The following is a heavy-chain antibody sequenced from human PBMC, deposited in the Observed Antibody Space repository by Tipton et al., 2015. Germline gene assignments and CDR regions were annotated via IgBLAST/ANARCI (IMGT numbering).Heavy chain of an antibody. J-gene: IGHJ4*02. D-gene: IGHD6-19*01. CDR1: AYSISSDYY. CDR3: ARAGSGWYGSYYFDY. Sequence: TLSLTCAVSAYSISSDYYWDWIRQPPGKGLEWIGNIYYSGSTYYNPSLKSRVTISVDTSKNQFSLKLSSVTAADTAVYYCARAGSGWYGSYYFDYWGQGTLVTVSS. CDR2: IYYSGST. V-gene: IGHV4-38-2*01.